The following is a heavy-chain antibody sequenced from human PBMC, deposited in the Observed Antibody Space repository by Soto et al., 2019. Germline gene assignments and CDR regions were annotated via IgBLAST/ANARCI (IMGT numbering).Heavy chain of an antibody. CDR3: ARRSIFTWSDAFDI. V-gene: IGHV1-46*01. J-gene: IGHJ3*02. CDR2: INPSGGIT. CDR1: GGTFGNSA. Sequence: QVQLVQSGAEVKKPGSSVTVSCKASGGTFGNSAISWVRQAPGQGLEWMGFINPSGGITTYAQKFQARVTMTSDTSTSTVYMELRTLKSEDTAVYYCARRSIFTWSDAFDIWGQGTMVTVSA. D-gene: IGHD3-3*01.